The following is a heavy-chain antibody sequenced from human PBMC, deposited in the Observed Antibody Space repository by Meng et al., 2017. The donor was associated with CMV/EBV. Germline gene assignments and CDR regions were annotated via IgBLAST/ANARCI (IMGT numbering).Heavy chain of an antibody. V-gene: IGHV3-48*01. CDR3: AKRSNGYWDYYYYYGMDV. D-gene: IGHD3-22*01. Sequence: GGSLRLSCAASGFTFSSYSMNWVRQAPGKGLEWVSYISSSSSTIYYADSVKGRFTISRDNSKNTLYLQMNSLRAEDTAVYYCAKRSNGYWDYYYYYGMDVWGQGTTVTVSS. CDR2: ISSSSSTI. J-gene: IGHJ6*02. CDR1: GFTFSSYS.